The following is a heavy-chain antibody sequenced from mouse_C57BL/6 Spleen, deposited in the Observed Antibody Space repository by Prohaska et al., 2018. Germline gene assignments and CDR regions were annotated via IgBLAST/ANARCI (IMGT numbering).Heavy chain of an antibody. D-gene: IGHD3-2*02. CDR2: IWWDDDN. V-gene: IGHV8-4*01. J-gene: IGHJ4*01. CDR3: AQSAQATWAMDY. Sequence: LEGLATIWWDDDNLYNPSLKSRLAVSKDTSNNQAFLNIITVETADTAIYYCAQSAQATWAMDYWGQGTSVTVSS.